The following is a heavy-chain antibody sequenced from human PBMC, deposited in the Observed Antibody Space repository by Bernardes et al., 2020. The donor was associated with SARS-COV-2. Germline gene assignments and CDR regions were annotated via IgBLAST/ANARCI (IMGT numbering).Heavy chain of an antibody. V-gene: IGHV4-4*08. D-gene: IGHD2-21*02. CDR2: IYDSGTT. Sequence: SETLSLTCKVSGGSFSSFLWTWIRQSPGKGLEWIGYIYDSGTTNYNPSLGRRVTISLDMSNNRFSLRLDSVTAADTAVYYCAAGRRSPSRVSDGGDFDSWGQGILVTVST. CDR3: AAGRRSPSRVSDGGDFDS. J-gene: IGHJ4*02. CDR1: GGSFSSFL.